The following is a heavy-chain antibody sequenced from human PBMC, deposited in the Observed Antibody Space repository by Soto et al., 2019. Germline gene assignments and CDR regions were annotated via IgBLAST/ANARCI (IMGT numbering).Heavy chain of an antibody. CDR1: GYTFTSYH. J-gene: IGHJ4*02. CDR3: ARDTPPTDN. CDR2: ISAYNTNT. Sequence: QVQLVQSGAEVKKPGASVKVSCKTSGYTFTSYHISWVRQAPGQGLEWMGWISAYNTNTIYAQKFQGRVTMTTDTFTTTAYMELRSLRSDDTAVYYCARDTPPTDNWGQGTLVTVSS. V-gene: IGHV1-18*01.